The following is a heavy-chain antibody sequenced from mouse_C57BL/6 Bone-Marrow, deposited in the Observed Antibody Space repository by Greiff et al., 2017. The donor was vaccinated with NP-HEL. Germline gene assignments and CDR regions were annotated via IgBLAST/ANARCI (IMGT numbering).Heavy chain of an antibody. CDR1: GYSITSGYY. V-gene: IGHV3-6*01. CDR3: AREGLYYYGSSPYWYFDV. Sequence: DVKLVESGPGLVKPSQSLSLTCSVTGYSITSGYYWNWIRQFPGNKLEWMGYISYDGSNNYNPSLKNRISITRDTSKNQFFLKLNSVTTEDTATYYCAREGLYYYGSSPYWYFDVWGTGTTVTVSS. D-gene: IGHD1-1*01. CDR2: ISYDGSN. J-gene: IGHJ1*03.